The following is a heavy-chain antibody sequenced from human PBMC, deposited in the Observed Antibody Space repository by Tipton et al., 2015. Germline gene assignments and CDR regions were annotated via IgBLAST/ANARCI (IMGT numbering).Heavy chain of an antibody. V-gene: IGHV4-4*02. Sequence: GLVKPSGTLSLICAVSGASITGSNWWSWVRQPPGKGLEWIGYISYTDGAHYNPALESRVTMSVDMSKNQISLHLKSVTAADTAVYYCACHDYDLLTRDYQTVDYWGQGTLVTVSP. CDR1: GASITGSNW. CDR2: ISYTDGA. J-gene: IGHJ4*02. D-gene: IGHD3-9*01. CDR3: ACHDYDLLTRDYQTVDY.